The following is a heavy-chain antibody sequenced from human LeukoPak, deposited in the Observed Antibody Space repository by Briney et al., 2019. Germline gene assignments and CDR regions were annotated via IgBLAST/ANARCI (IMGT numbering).Heavy chain of an antibody. CDR3: ARDRGEYYFDY. V-gene: IGHV3-74*01. D-gene: IGHD3-10*01. Sequence: GGSLRLSCAASGLTFSSHWMHWVRQAPGKGLVWVSRITNDGSSTTYADSVKGRFTISRDNAKNTLYLQMNSLRAEDTAVYYCARDRGEYYFDYWGQGTLVTVSS. CDR2: ITNDGSST. CDR1: GLTFSSHW. J-gene: IGHJ4*02.